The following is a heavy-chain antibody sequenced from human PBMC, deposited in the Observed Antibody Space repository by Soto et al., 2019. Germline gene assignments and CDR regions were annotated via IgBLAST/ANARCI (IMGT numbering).Heavy chain of an antibody. V-gene: IGHV1-46*01. CDR1: GYTFTSYY. CDR2: INPSGGST. Sequence: ASVKVSCKASGYTFTSYYMHWVRQAPGQGLEWMGIINPSGGSTSYAQKFQGRVTMTRDTSTSTVYMELSSLRSEDTAVYYCARDYSGSNPWYYFDYWGQGTLVTVSS. D-gene: IGHD1-26*01. CDR3: ARDYSGSNPWYYFDY. J-gene: IGHJ4*02.